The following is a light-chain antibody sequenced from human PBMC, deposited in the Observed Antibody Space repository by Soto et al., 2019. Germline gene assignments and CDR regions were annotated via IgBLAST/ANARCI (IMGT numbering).Light chain of an antibody. CDR1: QSVLYSSNNKNY. CDR2: RAS. Sequence: DIVMTQSPDSLVVSLGERATINCKSSQSVLYSSNNKNYLAWYQQKPGQPPKLLIYRASTRESGVPDRFSGSGSGTDFTLTISSLQAEDVAVYYCQQYYSTPLTFGGGTKVDIK. V-gene: IGKV4-1*01. J-gene: IGKJ4*01. CDR3: QQYYSTPLT.